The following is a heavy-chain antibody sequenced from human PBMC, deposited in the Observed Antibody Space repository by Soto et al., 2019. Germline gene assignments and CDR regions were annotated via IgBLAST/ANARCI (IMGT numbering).Heavy chain of an antibody. J-gene: IGHJ4*02. D-gene: IGHD3-22*01. Sequence: PGGSLRLSCAASGFTFSSYGMHWVRQAPGKGLEWVAVIWSDGSNKYYADSVKGRFTISRDNSKNTLYLRMNSLRAEDTAVYYCARDYYDSSGYYYLLYWGQGT. CDR3: ARDYYDSSGYYYLLY. CDR1: GFTFSSYG. V-gene: IGHV3-33*01. CDR2: IWSDGSNK.